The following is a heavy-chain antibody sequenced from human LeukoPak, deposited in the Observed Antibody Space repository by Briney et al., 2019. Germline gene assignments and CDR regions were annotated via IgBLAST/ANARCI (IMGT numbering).Heavy chain of an antibody. CDR1: GFTFSHYW. D-gene: IGHD3-22*01. CDR2: INNDGSST. CDR3: AREGGYYYDSSGSYGDY. V-gene: IGHV3-74*01. J-gene: IGHJ4*02. Sequence: GGSLRLSCAASGFTFSHYWMHWVRQVPGKGLVWVSHINNDGSSTTYADSVKGRFTISRDNAKNTLYLQMNSLRAEDTAVYYCAREGGYYYDSSGSYGDYWGQGTLVTVSS.